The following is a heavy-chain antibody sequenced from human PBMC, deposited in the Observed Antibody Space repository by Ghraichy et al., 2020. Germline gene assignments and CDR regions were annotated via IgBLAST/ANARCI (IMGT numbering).Heavy chain of an antibody. Sequence: GGSLRLSCAASGFTFSYYPMHWVRQAPGKGLEWVAVISSDGNDTKIADSVKGRFTISRDNSKNTLFLQMNSLGPEDTAVFYCAKDRTPRAADYYFEEWGQGTLVTVSS. CDR3: AKDRTPRAADYYFEE. V-gene: IGHV3-30*18. CDR1: GFTFSYYP. D-gene: IGHD6-13*01. CDR2: ISSDGNDT. J-gene: IGHJ4*02.